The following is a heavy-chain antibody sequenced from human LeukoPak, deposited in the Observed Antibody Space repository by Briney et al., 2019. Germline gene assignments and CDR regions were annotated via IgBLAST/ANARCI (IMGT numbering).Heavy chain of an antibody. CDR3: AGGYSYGPDAFDI. CDR2: IYTSGST. J-gene: IGHJ3*02. CDR1: AGSISSGSYY. D-gene: IGHD5-18*01. Sequence: SETLSLTCTLAAGSISSGSYYWGWIRQPAGKGLDWFARIYTSGSTNYNPSLKSRVTISVDTSKNQYSLKLSSVTAADTAVYYCAGGYSYGPDAFDIWGEGTMVTVSS. V-gene: IGHV4-61*02.